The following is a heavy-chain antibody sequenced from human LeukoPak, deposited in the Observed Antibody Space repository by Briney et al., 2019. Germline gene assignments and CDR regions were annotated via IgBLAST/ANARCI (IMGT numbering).Heavy chain of an antibody. CDR1: GFTFSSYG. Sequence: GGSLRLSCAASGFTFSSYGMSWVRQAPGKGLEWVSAISGSGGSTYYADSVKGRFTISRDNSKNTLYLQMNSLRAEDTAVYYCAKATDWLSLFDYWGQGTLVTVSS. V-gene: IGHV3-23*01. CDR3: AKATDWLSLFDY. J-gene: IGHJ4*02. CDR2: ISGSGGST. D-gene: IGHD3-9*01.